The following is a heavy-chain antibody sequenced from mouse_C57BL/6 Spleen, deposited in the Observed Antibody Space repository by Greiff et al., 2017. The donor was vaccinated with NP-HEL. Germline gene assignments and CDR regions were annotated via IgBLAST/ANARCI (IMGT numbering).Heavy chain of an antibody. V-gene: IGHV1-82*01. Sequence: QVQLQQSGPELVKPGASVKISCKASGYAFSSSWMNWVKQRPGKGLEWIGRIYPGDGDTNYNGKFKGKATLTADKSSSTAYMQLSSLTSEDSAVYFCASQVWYFDGWGTGTTVTVSS. D-gene: IGHD2-14*01. CDR2: IYPGDGDT. CDR1: GYAFSSSW. J-gene: IGHJ1*03. CDR3: ASQVWYFDG.